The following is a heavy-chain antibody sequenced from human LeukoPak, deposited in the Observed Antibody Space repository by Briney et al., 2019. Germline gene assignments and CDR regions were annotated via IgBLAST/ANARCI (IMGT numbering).Heavy chain of an antibody. V-gene: IGHV3-21*01. CDR1: GFTFSSYS. Sequence: GGSLRLSCAASGFTFSSYSMNWVRQAPGKGLEWVSSISSSSSYMYYADSVKGRFTISRDNAKNSLYLQMNSLRAEDTAVYYCATLGYDFWSGYTDYWGQGTLVTVSS. J-gene: IGHJ4*02. D-gene: IGHD3-3*01. CDR3: ATLGYDFWSGYTDY. CDR2: ISSSSSYM.